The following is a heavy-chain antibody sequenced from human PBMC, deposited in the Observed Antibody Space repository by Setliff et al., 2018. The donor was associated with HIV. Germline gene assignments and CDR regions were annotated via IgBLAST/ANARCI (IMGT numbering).Heavy chain of an antibody. J-gene: IGHJ3*02. V-gene: IGHV3-48*01. Sequence: GGSLRLSCAASGFTFSDCSMNWVRQAPGKGLEWISYITSTGSTIFYADSVKGRFTISRDNDKNSVHLQMTSLRGEDTAVYYCARHSDWYGNDAFDIWGQGTRVTVSS. D-gene: IGHD6-19*01. CDR3: ARHSDWYGNDAFDI. CDR2: ITSTGSTI. CDR1: GFTFSDCS.